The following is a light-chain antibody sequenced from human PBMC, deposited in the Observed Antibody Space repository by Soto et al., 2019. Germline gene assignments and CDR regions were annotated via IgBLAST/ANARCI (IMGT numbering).Light chain of an antibody. CDR1: SSDVGSYNR. V-gene: IGLV2-18*02. Sequence: QSALTQPPSVSGPPGQSVTISCTGTSSDVGSYNRVSWYQQPPGTAPKLMIYEVSNRPSGVPDRFSGSKSGNTASLTISGLQAEDEADYYCSSYPSSTTPCVFGTGTKVTVL. J-gene: IGLJ1*01. CDR2: EVS. CDR3: SSYPSSTTPCV.